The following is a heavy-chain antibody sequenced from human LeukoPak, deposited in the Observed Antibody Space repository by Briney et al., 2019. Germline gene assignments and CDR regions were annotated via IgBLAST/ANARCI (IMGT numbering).Heavy chain of an antibody. V-gene: IGHV3-30*02. D-gene: IGHD3-22*01. CDR2: IRWDGSIQ. J-gene: IGHJ4*02. CDR3: ARSKSYDSSGYYFDY. CDR1: GFTFSSYG. Sequence: GGSLRLSCAASGFTFSSYGMHWVRQAQGKGLEWVAFIRWDGSIQYYADSVRGRFTISRDSSKNTLYLQMNSLRAEDTAVYYCARSKSYDSSGYYFDYWGQGTLVTVSS.